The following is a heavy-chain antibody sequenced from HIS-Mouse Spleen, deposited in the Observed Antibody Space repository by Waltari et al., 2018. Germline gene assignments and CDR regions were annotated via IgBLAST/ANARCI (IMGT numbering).Heavy chain of an antibody. CDR3: ATGRGGIFDY. CDR1: GFTFSSYA. CDR2: ISGRGGSK. Sequence: EVQLLESGGGLVQPGGSLRLSCAASGFTFSSYAMSWVRQAPGKGLEWVSAISGRGGSKDYADSVKGRFTISRDNSKNTLYLQMNSLRAEDTAVYYCATGRGGIFDYWGQGTLVTVSS. D-gene: IGHD3-16*01. J-gene: IGHJ4*02. V-gene: IGHV3-23*01.